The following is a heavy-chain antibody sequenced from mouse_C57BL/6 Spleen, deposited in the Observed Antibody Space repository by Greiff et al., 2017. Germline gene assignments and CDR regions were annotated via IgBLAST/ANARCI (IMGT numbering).Heavy chain of an antibody. CDR1: GYTFTSYW. D-gene: IGHD2-1*01. CDR2: INPSHGGT. Sequence: QVQLQQPGPELAKPAASVKLSCKASGYTFTSYWMNWVKPRPGQGLEWIGNINPSHGGTNYNENFTSKATLTLDKSSSTAYMPLSSLTSEDSAVYYCARHDGNYWWYFDVWGTGTTVTVSS. CDR3: ARHDGNYWWYFDV. J-gene: IGHJ1*03. V-gene: IGHV1-53*01.